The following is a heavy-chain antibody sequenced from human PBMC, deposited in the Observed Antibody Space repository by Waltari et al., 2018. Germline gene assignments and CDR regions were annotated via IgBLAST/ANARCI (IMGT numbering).Heavy chain of an antibody. V-gene: IGHV4-34*01. CDR2: INHSGST. CDR1: GGSFSGYY. CDR3: ARGGSHYYDSSGYYPRGVAY. J-gene: IGHJ4*02. D-gene: IGHD3-22*01. Sequence: QVQLQQWGAGLLKPSETLSLTCAVYGGSFSGYYWSWIRQPPGTGLEWIGEINHSGSTNYNPSLVSRVTLSVDTAKNQFSLKLSSVTAADTAVYYCARGGSHYYDSSGYYPRGVAYWGQGTLVTVSS.